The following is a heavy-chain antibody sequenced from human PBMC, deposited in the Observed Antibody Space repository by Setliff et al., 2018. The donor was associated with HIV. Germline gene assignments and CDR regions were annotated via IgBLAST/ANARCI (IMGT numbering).Heavy chain of an antibody. Sequence: ASVKVSCKASGYTFTTNYIHWARQAPGQGLEWMGWINPNSGGTNYAQKFQGRVTMTRDTSIYTAYMELSRLRSDDTALYYCARAYTSGWYLELGLSYFDSWCHGTLVTVSS. CDR1: GYTFTTNY. D-gene: IGHD6-19*01. CDR2: INPNSGGT. CDR3: ARAYTSGWYLELGLSYFDS. V-gene: IGHV1-2*02. J-gene: IGHJ4*01.